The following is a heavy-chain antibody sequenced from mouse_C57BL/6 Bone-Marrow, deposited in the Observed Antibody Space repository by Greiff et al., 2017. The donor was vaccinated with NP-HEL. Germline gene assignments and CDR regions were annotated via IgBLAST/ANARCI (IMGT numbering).Heavy chain of an antibody. J-gene: IGHJ2*01. CDR1: GFTFSDFY. Sequence: EVKLMESGGGLVQSGRSLILSCATSGFTFSDFYMEWVRQAPGKGLEWIAASRNKANDYTTEYSASVKGRFIVSRDTSQSILYLQMNALRAEDTAIYYCARDDGYYVFDYWGQGTTLTVSS. CDR2: SRNKANDYTT. D-gene: IGHD2-3*01. CDR3: ARDDGYYVFDY. V-gene: IGHV7-1*01.